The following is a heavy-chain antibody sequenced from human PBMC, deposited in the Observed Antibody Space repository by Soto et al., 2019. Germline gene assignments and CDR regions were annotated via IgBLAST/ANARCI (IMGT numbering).Heavy chain of an antibody. V-gene: IGHV1-18*01. CDR1: DQTWTRYG. CDR3: AIGDFRLPQAMDF. J-gene: IGHJ6*04. CDR2: ISAYIGNT. Sequence: ASVKVPSRYSDQTWTRYGSIWLRQAPGQGFEWMGWISAYIGNTNYAQKLQGRVTITTDTSPSTAYMELGSLRSDDPAVYYGAIGDFRLPQAMDFWGEGSTVTVSS. D-gene: IGHD5-18*01.